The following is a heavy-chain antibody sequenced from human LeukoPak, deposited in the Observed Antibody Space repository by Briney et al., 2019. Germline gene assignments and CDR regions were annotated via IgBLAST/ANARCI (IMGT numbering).Heavy chain of an antibody. CDR2: IYTSGST. CDR3: ARGGGGYSYGDYFDY. J-gene: IGHJ4*02. D-gene: IGHD5-18*01. CDR1: GGSISSYY. V-gene: IGHV4-4*07. Sequence: PSETLSLTCTVSGGSISSYYWSWIRQPAGKGLEWIGRIYTSGSTNYNPSLKRRVTMSVDTSKNQFPLKLNSATAADTAVYYCARGGGGYSYGDYFDYWGQGTLVTVSS.